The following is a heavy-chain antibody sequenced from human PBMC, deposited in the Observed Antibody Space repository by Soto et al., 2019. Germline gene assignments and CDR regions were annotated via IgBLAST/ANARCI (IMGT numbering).Heavy chain of an antibody. Sequence: QVQLVQSGAEVKKPGASVKLSCKASGYTFTSSYVHLVRQAPGQGLEWVAIINPDGGSTNYAQEFQGRVTVTRDTSTSTVFMELSSLHSDDTAVYYCARDLLAANYWGQGTLVTVSS. D-gene: IGHD2-15*01. J-gene: IGHJ4*02. CDR3: ARDLLAANY. CDR1: GYTFTSSY. V-gene: IGHV1-46*01. CDR2: INPDGGST.